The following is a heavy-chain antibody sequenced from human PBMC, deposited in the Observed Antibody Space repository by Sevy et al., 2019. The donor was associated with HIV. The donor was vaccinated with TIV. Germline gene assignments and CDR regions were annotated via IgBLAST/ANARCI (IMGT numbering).Heavy chain of an antibody. CDR1: GFTFSSYG. J-gene: IGHJ6*02. Sequence: GGSLRLSCAASGFTFSSYGMHWVRQAPGKGLEGVAFIRYDGSNKYYADSVKGCFTIARDNSKNTLYLKTNSLRAEDTAVDYSANIGGGSAYYNYAMDFWGQGTTVTVSS. CDR3: ANIGGGSAYYNYAMDF. CDR2: IRYDGSNK. V-gene: IGHV3-30*02. D-gene: IGHD3-16*01.